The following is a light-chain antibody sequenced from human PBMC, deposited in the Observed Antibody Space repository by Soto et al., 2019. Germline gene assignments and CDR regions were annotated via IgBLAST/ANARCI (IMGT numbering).Light chain of an antibody. J-gene: IGKJ1*01. Sequence: EIVLTQSPGTLSLSPGEIATLSCRAGQSVSSSYLAWYQQKPGQAPRLLSYGASSRATGIPDRFSGSGSGTDFTLTISRLEPEDFAVYYCQQYGSSPWTFGQGTKVDIK. V-gene: IGKV3-20*01. CDR1: QSVSSSY. CDR3: QQYGSSPWT. CDR2: GAS.